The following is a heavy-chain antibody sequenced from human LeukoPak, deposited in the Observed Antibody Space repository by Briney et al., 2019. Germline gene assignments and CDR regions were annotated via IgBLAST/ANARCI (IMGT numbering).Heavy chain of an antibody. Sequence: ASARVSCKASGYTFTSYDINWVRQATGQGLEWMGWMNPNSGNTGYAQKFQGRVTMTRNTSISTAYMELSSLRSEDTAVYYCARGPSAPKLVLRYFDWLYYFDYWGQGTLVTVSS. V-gene: IGHV1-8*01. CDR3: ARGPSAPKLVLRYFDWLYYFDY. CDR1: GYTFTSYD. CDR2: MNPNSGNT. D-gene: IGHD3-9*01. J-gene: IGHJ4*02.